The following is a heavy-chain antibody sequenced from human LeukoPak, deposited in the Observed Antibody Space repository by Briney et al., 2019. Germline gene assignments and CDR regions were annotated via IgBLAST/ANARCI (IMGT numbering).Heavy chain of an antibody. Sequence: GGSLRLSCAASGFTFTNHPMNWVRQAPGKGLEWVSYIGGDGVAFYADSVKGRFTMSKDDARKSLYLQMRSLRVEDTALYYCAKDRANWAIDDWGQGTQVTVSS. CDR1: GFTFTNHP. D-gene: IGHD2-2*02. J-gene: IGHJ4*02. CDR2: IGGDGVA. CDR3: AKDRANWAIDD. V-gene: IGHV3-69-1*01.